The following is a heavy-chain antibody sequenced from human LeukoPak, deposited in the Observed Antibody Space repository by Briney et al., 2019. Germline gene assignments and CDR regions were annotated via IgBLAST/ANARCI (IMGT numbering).Heavy chain of an antibody. CDR1: GFTFSSYA. V-gene: IGHV3-23*01. J-gene: IGHJ4*02. CDR3: AKGPLLNRRDGYNWYYFDY. D-gene: IGHD5-24*01. CDR2: ISGSGGST. Sequence: GSLILSCAASGFTFSSYAMSWVRRAPGKGLEWVSAISGSGGSTYYADSVKGRFTISRDNSKNTLYLQMNSLRAEDTAVYYCAKGPLLNRRDGYNWYYFDYWGQGILVTVSS.